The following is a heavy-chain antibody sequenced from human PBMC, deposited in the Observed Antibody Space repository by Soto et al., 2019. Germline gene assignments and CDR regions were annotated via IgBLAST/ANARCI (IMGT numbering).Heavy chain of an antibody. CDR2: IWYAGSNK. V-gene: IGHV3-33*01. Sequence: QVQLVESGGGVVQPGRSLRLSCAASGFTFSSYGMHWVRQAPGKGLEWVAVIWYAGSNKYYADSVKGRFTISRDNSKNTLYLQMNSLRAEDTAVYYCARDAYCSSTSCYASGMDVWGQGTTVTVSS. CDR1: GFTFSSYG. CDR3: ARDAYCSSTSCYASGMDV. J-gene: IGHJ6*02. D-gene: IGHD2-2*01.